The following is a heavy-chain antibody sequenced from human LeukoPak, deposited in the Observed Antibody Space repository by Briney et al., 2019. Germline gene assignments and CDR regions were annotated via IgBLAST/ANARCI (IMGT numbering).Heavy chain of an antibody. CDR3: AKGGRPTYYFDY. CDR2: IRYDGSNK. Sequence: PGGSLRLSCAASGFTFSSYGMHWVRQAPGKGLEWVAFIRYDGSNKYYADSVKGRFTISRDNSKNTLYLQMNSLRAEDTAVYYCAKGGRPTYYFDYWGQGTLVTVSS. V-gene: IGHV3-30*02. CDR1: GFTFSSYG. J-gene: IGHJ4*02.